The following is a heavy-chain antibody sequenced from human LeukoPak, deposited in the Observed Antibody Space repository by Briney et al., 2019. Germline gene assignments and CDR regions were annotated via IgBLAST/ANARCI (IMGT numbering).Heavy chain of an antibody. Sequence: SGTLSLTCAVSGGSISSSNWWSWVRQPPGKGLEWIGEIYHSGSTNYNPSLKSRVTISVDKSKNQFSLKLSSVTAADTAVYYCAREDSGYPYYYGMDVWGQGTTVTVSS. CDR3: AREDSGYPYYYGMDV. J-gene: IGHJ6*02. D-gene: IGHD5-12*01. V-gene: IGHV4-4*02. CDR1: GGSISSSNW. CDR2: IYHSGST.